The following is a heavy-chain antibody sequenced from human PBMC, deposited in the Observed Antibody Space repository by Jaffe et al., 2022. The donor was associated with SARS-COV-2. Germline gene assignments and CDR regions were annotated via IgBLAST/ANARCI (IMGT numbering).Heavy chain of an antibody. J-gene: IGHJ4*02. CDR1: GYSFTSYW. V-gene: IGHV5-51*01. CDR2: IYPGDSDT. CDR3: ARGGFGDFPPYYFDY. D-gene: IGHD3-16*01. Sequence: EVQLEQSGAEVKKPGESLKISCQGSGYSFTSYWIAWVRQMPGEGLEWMGIIYPGDSDTKYSPSFQGQVIVSADKSINTAYLQFSSLKASDTAMYYCARGGFGDFPPYYFDYWGQGSLVTVSS.